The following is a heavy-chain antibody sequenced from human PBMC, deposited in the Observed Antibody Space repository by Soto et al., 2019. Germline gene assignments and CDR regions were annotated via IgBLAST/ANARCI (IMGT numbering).Heavy chain of an antibody. CDR3: AAALPSLYYGMDV. V-gene: IGHV1-58*01. Sequence: ASVKLSCKGSGYDFTSSAVQWVRHARGQRLEWIGWIVVGSGNTNYAQKFQERVTITRDMSTSTAYMELSSLRSEDTAVYYCAAALPSLYYGMDVWGQGTTVTVSS. J-gene: IGHJ6*02. D-gene: IGHD2-2*01. CDR2: IVVGSGNT. CDR1: GYDFTSSA.